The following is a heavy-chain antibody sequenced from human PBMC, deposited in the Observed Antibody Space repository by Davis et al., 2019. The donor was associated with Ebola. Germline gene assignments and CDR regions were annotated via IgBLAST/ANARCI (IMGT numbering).Heavy chain of an antibody. J-gene: IGHJ2*01. CDR1: GFTFSSYW. CDR3: ARLGYSYGRRYFDL. CDR2: IKQDGSEK. V-gene: IGHV3-7*03. D-gene: IGHD5-18*01. Sequence: PGGSLRLSCAASGFTFSSYWMSWVRQAPGKGLEWVANIKQDGSEKYYVDSVKGRFTISRDNAKNSLYLQMNSLRAEDTAVYYCARLGYSYGRRYFDLWGRGTLVTVSS.